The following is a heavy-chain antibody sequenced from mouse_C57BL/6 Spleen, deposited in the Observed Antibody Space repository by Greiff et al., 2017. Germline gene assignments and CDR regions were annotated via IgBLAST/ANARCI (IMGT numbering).Heavy chain of an antibody. V-gene: IGHV1-64*01. CDR3: ARGGDGYYEDD. J-gene: IGHJ2*01. CDR1: GYTFTSYW. CDR2: IHPNSGST. D-gene: IGHD2-3*01. Sequence: VQLQQSGAELVKPGASVKLSCKASGYTFTSYWMHWVKQRPGQGLEWIGMIHPNSGSTNYNEKFKSKATLTVDKSSSTAYMKLSSLTSEDSAVYYCARGGDGYYEDDWGQGTTLTVSS.